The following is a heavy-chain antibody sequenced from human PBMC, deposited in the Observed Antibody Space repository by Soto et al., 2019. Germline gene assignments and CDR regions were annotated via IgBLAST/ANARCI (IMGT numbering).Heavy chain of an antibody. Sequence: ASVKVSCKASGYTFTSYGISWVRQAPGQGLEWMGWISAYNGNTNYAQKLQGRVTMTTDTSKSTAYMELRSLRSDDTAVYYCARVSVRIQLWSPTPDVFDIWGQGTMVTV. J-gene: IGHJ3*02. CDR2: ISAYNGNT. CDR1: GYTFTSYG. CDR3: ARVSVRIQLWSPTPDVFDI. D-gene: IGHD5-18*01. V-gene: IGHV1-18*01.